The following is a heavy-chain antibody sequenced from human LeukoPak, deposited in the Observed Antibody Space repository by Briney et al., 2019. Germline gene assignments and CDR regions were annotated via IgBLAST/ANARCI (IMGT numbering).Heavy chain of an antibody. CDR3: ARRIGYWFEP. CDR2: IYYSGST. J-gene: IGHJ5*02. D-gene: IGHD2-15*01. CDR1: GGSISSSSYY. V-gene: IGHV4-39*01. Sequence: SETLSLTCTVSGGSISSSSYYWGWIRQPPGKGLEWIGSIYYSGSTYYNPSLKSRVTISVDTSKNQFSLKLSSVTAADTAVYYCARRIGYWFEPWGQGTLVTVSS.